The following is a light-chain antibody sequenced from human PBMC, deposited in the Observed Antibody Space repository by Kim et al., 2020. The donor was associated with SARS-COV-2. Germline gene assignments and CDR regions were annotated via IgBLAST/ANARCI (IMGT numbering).Light chain of an antibody. CDR1: EGIKND. J-gene: IGKJ1*01. Sequence: ESVGDRITITCRASEGIKNDLGWYQQRPGKAPRLLIYGASTLQSGVPSRFSGSGSGTNFTLTISSLQPEDCATYYCLQDFDYPWTFGQGTKVDIK. CDR3: LQDFDYPWT. CDR2: GAS. V-gene: IGKV1-6*01.